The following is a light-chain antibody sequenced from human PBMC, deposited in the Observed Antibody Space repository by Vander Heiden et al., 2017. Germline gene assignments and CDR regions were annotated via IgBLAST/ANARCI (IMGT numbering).Light chain of an antibody. J-gene: IGKJ4*02. CDR3: QGYEDLPPT. CDR2: DAS. Sequence: DIQMTQSPSSLSASVGDRVTITCQASQDISNYLNWYQQKPGKAPKLLIYDASNLETGVPSRVRGSGSGTEFTVTISSLQPEDSATYYCQGYEDLPPTFRGGIKVGI. CDR1: QDISNY. V-gene: IGKV1-33*01.